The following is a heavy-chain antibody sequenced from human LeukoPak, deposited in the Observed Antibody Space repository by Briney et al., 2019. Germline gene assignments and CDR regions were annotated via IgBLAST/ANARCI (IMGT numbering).Heavy chain of an antibody. V-gene: IGHV1-69*13. J-gene: IGHJ5*02. D-gene: IGHD5-24*01. CDR1: GGTFSSYA. CDR2: IIPIFGTA. CDR3: ARVISGWLAT. Sequence: SVKVSCKASGGTFSSYAISWVRQAPGQGLEWMGGIIPIFGTANYAQKSQGRVTITADESTSTAYMELSSLRSEDTAVYYCARVISGWLATWGQGTLVTVSS.